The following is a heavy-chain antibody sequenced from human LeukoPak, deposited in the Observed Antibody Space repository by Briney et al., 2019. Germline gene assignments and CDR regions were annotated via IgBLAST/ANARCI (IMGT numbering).Heavy chain of an antibody. Sequence: GASVKVSCKAPGGTFSSYAISWVRQAPGQGLEWMGGIIPIFGTANDAQKFQGRVTITADESTSTAYMELSSLRSEDTAVYYCARAPRGSYYYYGMDVWGQGTTVTVSS. CDR3: ARAPRGSYYYYGMDV. J-gene: IGHJ6*02. CDR1: GGTFSSYA. CDR2: IIPIFGTA. D-gene: IGHD1-26*01. V-gene: IGHV1-69*13.